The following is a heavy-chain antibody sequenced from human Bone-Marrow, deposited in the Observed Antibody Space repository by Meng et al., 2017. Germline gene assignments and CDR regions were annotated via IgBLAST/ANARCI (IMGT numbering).Heavy chain of an antibody. CDR1: GFTFSSYG. V-gene: IGHV3-33*01. D-gene: IGHD6-19*01. CDR3: PRVNWYSSGFLRH. Sequence: GGSLRLSCAASGFTFSSYGMHWVRQAPGKGLEWVAVIWYDGSNKYYADSVKGRFTISRDNSKNTLYLQMNSLRAEDTAVYYCPRVNWYSSGFLRHWGQGTLVTVSS. J-gene: IGHJ1*01. CDR2: IWYDGSNK.